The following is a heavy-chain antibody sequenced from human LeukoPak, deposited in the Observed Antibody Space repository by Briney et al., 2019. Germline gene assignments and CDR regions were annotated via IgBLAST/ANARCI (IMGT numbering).Heavy chain of an antibody. CDR3: AKDQRLIYYYDSSGHYLDY. Sequence: HPGGSLRLSCAASGFTFSSYGMHWVRQAPGKGLEWVAVISYDGSNKYYADSVKGRFTISRDNSKNTLYLQMNSLRAEDTAVYYCAKDQRLIYYYDSSGHYLDYWGQGTLVTVSS. V-gene: IGHV3-30*18. J-gene: IGHJ4*02. CDR1: GFTFSSYG. D-gene: IGHD3-22*01. CDR2: ISYDGSNK.